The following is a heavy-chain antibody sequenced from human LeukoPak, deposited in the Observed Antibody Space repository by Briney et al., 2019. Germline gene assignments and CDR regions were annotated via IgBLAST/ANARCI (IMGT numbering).Heavy chain of an antibody. D-gene: IGHD6-13*01. CDR2: INHSGST. CDR3: ARGLPRPSSSWYVPRCYFDY. CDR1: GGSFSGYY. Sequence: PPETLSLTCAVYGGSFSGYYWSRIRQPPGKGLEWIGEINHSGSTNYNPSLKSRVTISVDTSKNQFSLKLSSVTAADTAVYYCARGLPRPSSSWYVPRCYFDYWGQGTLVTVSS. J-gene: IGHJ4*02. V-gene: IGHV4-34*01.